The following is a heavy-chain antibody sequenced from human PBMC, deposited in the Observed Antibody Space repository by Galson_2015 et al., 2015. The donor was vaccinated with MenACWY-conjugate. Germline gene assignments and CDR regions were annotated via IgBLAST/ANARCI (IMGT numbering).Heavy chain of an antibody. V-gene: IGHV1-69*13. Sequence: SVKVSCKASGGTFSSYAISWVRQAPGQGLEWMGGIIPIFGTANYAQKFQGRVTITADESTSTAYMELSSLRSEDTAVYYCARVTGTGTTPDYYGMDVWGQGTTVTVSS. CDR1: GGTFSSYA. J-gene: IGHJ6*02. D-gene: IGHD1-7*01. CDR2: IIPIFGTA. CDR3: ARVTGTGTTPDYYGMDV.